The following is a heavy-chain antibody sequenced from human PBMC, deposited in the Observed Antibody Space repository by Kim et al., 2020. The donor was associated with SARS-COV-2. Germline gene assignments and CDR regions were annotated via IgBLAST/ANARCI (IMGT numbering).Heavy chain of an antibody. CDR2: ISGSGGST. CDR3: AKDARRYSSSWYGGDY. Sequence: GGSLRLSCAASGFTFSSYAMSWVRQAPGKGLEWVSAISGSGGSTYYADSVKGRFTISRDNSKNTLCLQMNSLRAEDTAVYYCAKDARRYSSSWYGGDYWGQGTLVTVSS. V-gene: IGHV3-23*01. CDR1: GFTFSSYA. D-gene: IGHD6-13*01. J-gene: IGHJ4*02.